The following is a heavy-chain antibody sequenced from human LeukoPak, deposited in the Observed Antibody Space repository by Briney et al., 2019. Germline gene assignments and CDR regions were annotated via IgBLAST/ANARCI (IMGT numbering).Heavy chain of an antibody. V-gene: IGHV2-70*17. Sequence: SGPTLVNPTQTLTLTCTFSGFSLSTAGMCVGWIRQPSGKALEWLARIAWDDDKFYRTSLKTSLTISKDTPRNQVALTITTVDPVDTATYFCARIRGTAGTTRHYYMDVWGKGTTVTVSS. CDR1: GFSLSTAGMC. D-gene: IGHD2-21*02. J-gene: IGHJ6*03. CDR3: ARIRGTAGTTRHYYMDV. CDR2: IAWDDDK.